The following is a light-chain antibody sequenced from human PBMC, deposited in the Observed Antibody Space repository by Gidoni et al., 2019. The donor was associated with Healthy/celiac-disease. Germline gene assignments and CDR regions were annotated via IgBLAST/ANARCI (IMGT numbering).Light chain of an antibody. CDR2: GAS. J-gene: IGKJ2*04. CDR1: QSVSSSY. CDR3: QQYGSSPLMCS. Sequence: EIVLTQSPGTLSLSPGERATLSCRASQSVSSSYLAWYQQKPGQAPRLRIYGASSRATGIPDRFSGSGSGTDFTLTISRLEPEDFAVYYCQQYGSSPLMCSFXXXTKLEIK. V-gene: IGKV3-20*01.